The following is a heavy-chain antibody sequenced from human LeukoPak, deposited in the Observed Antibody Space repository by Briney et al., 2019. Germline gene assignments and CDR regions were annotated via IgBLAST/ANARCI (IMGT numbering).Heavy chain of an antibody. CDR1: GGSFSGYY. CDR3: ARGVFVVVPAATNYYYYMDV. CDR2: INHSGST. V-gene: IGHV4-34*01. J-gene: IGHJ6*03. Sequence: SETLSLTCAVYGGSFSGYYWSWIRQPPGKGLEWIGEINHSGSTNYNPSLKSRVTISVDTSKNQFSLKLSSVTAADTAVYYCARGVFVVVPAATNYYYYMDVWGKGTTVTVSS. D-gene: IGHD2-2*01.